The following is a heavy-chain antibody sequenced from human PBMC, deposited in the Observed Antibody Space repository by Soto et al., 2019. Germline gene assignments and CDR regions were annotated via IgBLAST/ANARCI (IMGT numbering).Heavy chain of an antibody. J-gene: IGHJ4*02. D-gene: IGHD2-21*01. V-gene: IGHV3-23*01. CDR2: VSGGGDGT. CDR1: GFTFTSFA. Sequence: PGGSLRLSCAASGFTFTSFAMGWVRQAPGKGLAWVSAVSGGGDGTYYAESVKGRFTISRDNSKNMLYLQMNSLRAEDTAIYYCAKLWYSGYFSFDSWGQGTLVTVSS. CDR3: AKLWYSGYFSFDS.